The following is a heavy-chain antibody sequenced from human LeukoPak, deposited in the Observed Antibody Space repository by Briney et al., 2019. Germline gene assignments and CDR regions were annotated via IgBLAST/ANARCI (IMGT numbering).Heavy chain of an antibody. D-gene: IGHD5-24*01. CDR1: GGPISSATHY. Sequence: KSSETLSLTCTVSGGPISSATHYWSWIRQPAGKGLERIGRIYTAGSTDYNPSLRSRVTISVDTSKNQFSLNLTSVTAADTAVYYCASSKHMAALGLEYWGQGTLVTVSS. J-gene: IGHJ4*02. V-gene: IGHV4-61*02. CDR2: IYTAGST. CDR3: ASSKHMAALGLEY.